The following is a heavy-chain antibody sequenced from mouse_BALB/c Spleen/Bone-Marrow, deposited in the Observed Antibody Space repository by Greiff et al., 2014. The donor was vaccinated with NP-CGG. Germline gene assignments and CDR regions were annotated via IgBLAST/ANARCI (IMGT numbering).Heavy chain of an antibody. CDR1: GYSITSDYA. Sequence: VQLQQSGPGLVKPSQSLSLTCTVTGYSITSDYAWNWIRQFPGNKLEWMGYISYSGSTSYNPSLKSRISITRDTSKNQFSLQLNSVTTEDTATYYCARYYGSSYYAMDYWGQGTSVTVSS. CDR2: ISYSGST. V-gene: IGHV3-2*02. D-gene: IGHD1-1*01. CDR3: ARYYGSSYYAMDY. J-gene: IGHJ4*01.